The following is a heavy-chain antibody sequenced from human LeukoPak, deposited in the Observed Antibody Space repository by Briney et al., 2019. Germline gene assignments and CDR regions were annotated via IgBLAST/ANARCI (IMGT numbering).Heavy chain of an antibody. V-gene: IGHV3-30*02. CDR3: ARDQDYSNHDFDY. CDR2: IRSDGSNK. D-gene: IGHD4-11*01. CDR1: GFSFSSYG. J-gene: IGHJ4*02. Sequence: GGSLRLSCAGSGFSFSSYGMHWVRQAPGKGLEWMAFIRSDGSNKYYADSVKGRFTISRDNPKNTLYLQMNSLRGEDTAVYYCARDQDYSNHDFDYWGQGTLVTVSS.